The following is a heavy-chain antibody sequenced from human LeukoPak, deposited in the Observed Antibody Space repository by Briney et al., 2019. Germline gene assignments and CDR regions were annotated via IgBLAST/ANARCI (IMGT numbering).Heavy chain of an antibody. CDR3: ARVTGDTSSYRPCNY. J-gene: IGHJ4*02. Sequence: GGSLRLSCAASGFTFSSYWMSWVRQAPGKGLEWVANIKQDGSEKYYVDSVKGRFTISRDNAKNSLYLQMNSLRAEDTAMYYCARVTGDTSSYRPCNYWGQGTLVTVSS. V-gene: IGHV3-7*01. CDR1: GFTFSSYW. D-gene: IGHD3-22*01. CDR2: IKQDGSEK.